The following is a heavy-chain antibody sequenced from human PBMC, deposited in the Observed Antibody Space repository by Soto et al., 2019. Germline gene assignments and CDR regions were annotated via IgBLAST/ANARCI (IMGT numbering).Heavy chain of an antibody. CDR1: GFTVSSNY. CDR3: ARARSAAAGHFDY. Sequence: EVQLVESGGGLIQPGGSLRLSCAASGFTVSSNYMTWVRQAPGKGLEWVSAIYSGGSTYYADSVKGRFTISRDNSKNTLYLQMNSLRAEDTAVYYCARARSAAAGHFDYWGQGTLVTVSS. V-gene: IGHV3-53*01. D-gene: IGHD6-13*01. CDR2: IYSGGST. J-gene: IGHJ4*02.